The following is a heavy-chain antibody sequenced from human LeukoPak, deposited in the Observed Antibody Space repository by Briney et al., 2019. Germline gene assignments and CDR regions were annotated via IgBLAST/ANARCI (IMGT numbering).Heavy chain of an antibody. CDR3: AKAASSSWPSYYYGMDV. D-gene: IGHD6-13*01. CDR2: ITGSGGNT. J-gene: IGHJ6*02. V-gene: IGHV3-23*01. CDR1: GFIFSSYS. Sequence: GGSLRLSCAASGFIFSSYSMSWVRQAPGKGLEWVSVITGSGGNTYYADSVKGRYTISKDNSKNTVYLQMSSLRVDDTAVYYCAKAASSSWPSYYYGMDVWGQGTTVTVSS.